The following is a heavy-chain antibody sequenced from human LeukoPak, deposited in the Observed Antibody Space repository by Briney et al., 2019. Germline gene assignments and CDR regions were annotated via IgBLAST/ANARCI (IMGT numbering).Heavy chain of an antibody. Sequence: SQTLSLTCAISGDSVSSNSAAWNWIRQSPSRGLEWLGSTYYRSKWYNDYAVSVKSRITINPDTSKNQFSLQLNSVTPEDTAVYYCAREYYYDSSGYIDAFDIWGQGTMVTVPS. D-gene: IGHD3-22*01. V-gene: IGHV6-1*01. CDR3: AREYYYDSSGYIDAFDI. CDR1: GDSVSSNSAA. CDR2: TYYRSKWYN. J-gene: IGHJ3*02.